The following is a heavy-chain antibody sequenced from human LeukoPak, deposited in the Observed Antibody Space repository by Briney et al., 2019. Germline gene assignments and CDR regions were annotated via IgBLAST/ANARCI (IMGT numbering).Heavy chain of an antibody. CDR3: AKRPRSLLTFDY. J-gene: IGHJ4*02. D-gene: IGHD2-21*01. V-gene: IGHV3-23*01. CDR1: GFTFSNYA. Sequence: GGSLRLSCAASGFTFSNYAMTWVRQAPGKGLEWVSTISDSGGRTNYADSVQGRFTISRDNSKNTLYLQMNSLRAEDTAVYYCAKRPRSLLTFDYWGQGTLVPVSS. CDR2: ISDSGGRT.